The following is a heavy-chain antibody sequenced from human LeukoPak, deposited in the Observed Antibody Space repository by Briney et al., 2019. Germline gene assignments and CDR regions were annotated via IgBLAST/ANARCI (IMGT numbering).Heavy chain of an antibody. CDR2: IYRGGST. Sequence: GGSLTLYCAVSGFTVSSNYMRWVRQAPGPVLERASVIYRGGSTYYADAVKGRFTISRDTSKNTLYLQMISLRVEDTAVYYCARDVKDSSGDYYRWTGDWGQGTLVTVSS. CDR1: GFTVSSNY. J-gene: IGHJ4*02. CDR3: ARDVKDSSGDYYRWTGD. D-gene: IGHD3-22*01. V-gene: IGHV3-66*02.